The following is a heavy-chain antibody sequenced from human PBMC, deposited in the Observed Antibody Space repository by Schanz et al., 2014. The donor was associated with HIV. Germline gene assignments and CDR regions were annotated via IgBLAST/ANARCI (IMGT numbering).Heavy chain of an antibody. CDR3: AREREESIAYYYYGMDV. Sequence: QVQLVESGGGVVQPGRSLRLSCAASGFTFNSYGMHWVRQAPGKGLEWVAVISYDGRNKKFANSVKGRLTISRDNSKNTLYLQMNSLRAEDTAVYYCAREREESIAYYYYGMDVWGQGTAVTVSS. J-gene: IGHJ6*02. CDR2: ISYDGRNK. V-gene: IGHV3-30*03. D-gene: IGHD1-26*01. CDR1: GFTFNSYG.